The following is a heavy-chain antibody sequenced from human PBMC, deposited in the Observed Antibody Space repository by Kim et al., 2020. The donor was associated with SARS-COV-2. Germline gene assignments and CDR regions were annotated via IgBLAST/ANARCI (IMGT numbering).Heavy chain of an antibody. J-gene: IGHJ6*02. CDR1: GFTFSSYG. D-gene: IGHD3-16*02. CDR3: AKWIVIPEEGYYYYGMDV. Sequence: GGSLRLSCAAYGFTFSSYGMHWVRQAPGKGLEWVAVIWYDGSNKYYADSVKGRFTISRDNSKNTLYLQMNSLRAEDTAVYYCAKWIVIPEEGYYYYGMDVWGQGTTVTVSS. V-gene: IGHV3-33*06. CDR2: IWYDGSNK.